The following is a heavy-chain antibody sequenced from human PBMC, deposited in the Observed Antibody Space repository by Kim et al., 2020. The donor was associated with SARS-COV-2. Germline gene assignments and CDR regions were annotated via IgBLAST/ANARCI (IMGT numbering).Heavy chain of an antibody. CDR1: GGSFSGYY. D-gene: IGHD5-18*01. Sequence: SETLSLTCAVYGGSFSGYYWSWIRQPPGKGLEWIGEINHSGSTNYNPSLKSRVTISVDTSKNQFSLKLSSVTAADTAVYYCARFKRGYSYSSNHSPRTGYGMDVWGQGTTLTVSS. J-gene: IGHJ6*02. V-gene: IGHV4-34*01. CDR2: INHSGST. CDR3: ARFKRGYSYSSNHSPRTGYGMDV.